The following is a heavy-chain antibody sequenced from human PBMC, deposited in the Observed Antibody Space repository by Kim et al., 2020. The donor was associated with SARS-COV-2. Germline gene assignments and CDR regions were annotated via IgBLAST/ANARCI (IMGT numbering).Heavy chain of an antibody. V-gene: IGHV1-3*01. CDR3: ARVTPVYSDTSGGYFDS. Sequence: ASVKVSCKASGYTFTTYSMYWVRQAPGQRLEWMGWINAGNGNTQYSQNFQGRVTITRDTSATTAYMELSSLRSEDTAVYYCARVTPVYSDTSGGYFDSWGQGSLVTVSS. J-gene: IGHJ4*02. CDR1: GYTFTTYS. CDR2: INAGNGNT. D-gene: IGHD3-22*01.